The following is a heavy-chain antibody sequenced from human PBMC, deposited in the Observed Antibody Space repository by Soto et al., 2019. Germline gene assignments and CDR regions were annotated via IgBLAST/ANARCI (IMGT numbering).Heavy chain of an antibody. J-gene: IGHJ4*02. Sequence: GASVKVFCKASGYTFTSYAMHWVRQAPGQRLEWMGWINAGNGNTKYSQKFQGRVTITRDTSASTAYMELSSLRSEDTAVYYCARDPITAMVKYYDSSGSDYWGQGTLVTVSS. CDR2: INAGNGNT. CDR3: ARDPITAMVKYYDSSGSDY. CDR1: GYTFTSYA. V-gene: IGHV1-3*01. D-gene: IGHD3-22*01.